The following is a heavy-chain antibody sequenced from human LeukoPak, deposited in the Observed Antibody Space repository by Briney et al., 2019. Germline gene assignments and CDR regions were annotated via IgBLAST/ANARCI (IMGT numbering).Heavy chain of an antibody. CDR1: GYTFTGYY. D-gene: IGHD6-19*01. Sequence: ASVKVSCQASGYTFTGYYMHWVRQAPGQGLEWMGWINPNSGGTNYAQKFQGRVTMTRDTSISTAYMELSRLRSDDTAVYYCARDPYSSGWYTANNWFDPWGQGTLVTVSS. J-gene: IGHJ5*02. CDR2: INPNSGGT. CDR3: ARDPYSSGWYTANNWFDP. V-gene: IGHV1-2*02.